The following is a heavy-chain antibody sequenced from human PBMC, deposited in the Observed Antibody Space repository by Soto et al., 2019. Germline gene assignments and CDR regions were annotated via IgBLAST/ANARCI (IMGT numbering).Heavy chain of an antibody. Sequence: QVHLQQWGAGLLKPSETLSLPCAVNGGAFNGYYWTWIRQSPGKGLQWIGEINHSGTVDYNPSLKSRVTFSIDTSKKQFSLTLTSVTAADTAVYYCARAGAALVRGSIGGFDYWGQGTLVTVSS. V-gene: IGHV4-34*01. CDR1: GGAFNGYY. CDR3: ARAGAALVRGSIGGFDY. J-gene: IGHJ4*02. D-gene: IGHD3-10*01. CDR2: INHSGTV.